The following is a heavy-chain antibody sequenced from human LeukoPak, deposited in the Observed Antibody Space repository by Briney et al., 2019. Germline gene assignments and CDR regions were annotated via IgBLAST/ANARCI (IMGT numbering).Heavy chain of an antibody. Sequence: PGGSLRLSCAASGFTVSSNYMSWVRQAPGKGLEWVSVIYSGGSTYYADSVKDRFTISRDNSKNTLYLQMNSLRGEDTAVYYCAKAYTIFGVVIFQYHYMDVWGKGTTVTVSS. D-gene: IGHD3-3*01. V-gene: IGHV3-66*01. CDR2: IYSGGST. CDR3: AKAYTIFGVVIFQYHYMDV. J-gene: IGHJ6*03. CDR1: GFTVSSNY.